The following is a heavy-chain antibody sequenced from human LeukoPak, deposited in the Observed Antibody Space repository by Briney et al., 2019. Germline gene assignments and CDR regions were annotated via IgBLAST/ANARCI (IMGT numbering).Heavy chain of an antibody. J-gene: IGHJ4*02. CDR1: GFSFSSNW. CDR3: ARSYS. V-gene: IGHV3-7*01. CDR2: IKPDGSGK. Sequence: GGSLRLSCVASGFSFSSNWMSWVRQAPGKGLEWVANIKPDGSGKYYVDSVKGRFTISRDNAKNSLYLQMNSLRAEDTAVYYCARSYSWGQGALVTVSS.